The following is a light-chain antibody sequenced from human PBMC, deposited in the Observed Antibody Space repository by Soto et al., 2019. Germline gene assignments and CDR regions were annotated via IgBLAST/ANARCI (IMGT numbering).Light chain of an antibody. CDR1: QSVSSY. J-gene: IGKJ3*01. CDR3: QQRSNWLFT. Sequence: EIVLTQSPATLSLSPGERATLSCRASQSVSSYLAWYQQKPGQAPRLFIYDASNSATGIPARFSGSGSGTDFTLTISSLEPEDFAVYYCQQRSNWLFTFGPGTKVDIK. CDR2: DAS. V-gene: IGKV3-11*01.